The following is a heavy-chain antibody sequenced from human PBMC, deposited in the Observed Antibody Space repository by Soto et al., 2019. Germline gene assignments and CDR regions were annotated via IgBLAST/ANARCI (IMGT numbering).Heavy chain of an antibody. J-gene: IGHJ4*02. D-gene: IGHD6-13*01. V-gene: IGHV3-23*01. CDR3: AKVSSSWYAGFFGL. CDR2: LSDSGGSI. Sequence: GGSLRLSCTASGFTFSRHAMTWVRQAPGKGLEWVSGLSDSGGSIYYADSVKGRFTISRDNSMNTLYLQMNTLRAEDTAVYYCAKVSSSWYAGFFGLWGQGTLVTVSS. CDR1: GFTFSRHA.